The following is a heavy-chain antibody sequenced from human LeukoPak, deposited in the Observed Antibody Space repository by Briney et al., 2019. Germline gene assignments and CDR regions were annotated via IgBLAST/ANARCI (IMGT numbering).Heavy chain of an antibody. CDR3: ARVGATGAAFDI. J-gene: IGHJ3*02. Sequence: GGSLRLSCAASGFTFSSYAMSWVRQAPGQGLKWVSAISGSGGSTYYADSVKGRFTISSDNSKNTLYLQMNSLRAEDTAVYYCARVGATGAAFDIWGQGTMVTVSS. V-gene: IGHV3-23*01. CDR2: ISGSGGST. CDR1: GFTFSSYA. D-gene: IGHD1-26*01.